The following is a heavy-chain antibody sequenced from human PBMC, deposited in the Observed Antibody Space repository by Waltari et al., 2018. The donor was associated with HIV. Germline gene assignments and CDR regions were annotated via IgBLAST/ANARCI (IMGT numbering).Heavy chain of an antibody. CDR1: GSTFTNYA. V-gene: IGHV7-4-1*02. Sequence: QLQLVQSGSALKKPGASVKVSCKASGSTFTNYALNLVRQAPGQGLEWMGWINTNTGNPTYAHGFTGRFVFSLDTSVSTAYLQISSLKAEDTAVYYCARITMTLGRGMDVWGQGTTVTVSS. CDR3: ARITMTLGRGMDV. J-gene: IGHJ6*02. CDR2: INTNTGNP. D-gene: IGHD3-10*01.